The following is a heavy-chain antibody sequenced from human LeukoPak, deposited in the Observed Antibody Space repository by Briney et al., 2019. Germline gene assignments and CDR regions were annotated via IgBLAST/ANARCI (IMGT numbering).Heavy chain of an antibody. CDR3: ARGLRPDGYPRAFEI. J-gene: IGHJ3*02. D-gene: IGHD5-18*01. Sequence: ASVKVSCKASGYTFTSYGISWVRQAPGQGLEWMGWINTNTGNPTYAQGFRGRFVFSLDTSVTTAYLHISSLKAEDTAVYYCARGLRPDGYPRAFEIWGPGTLLTVSS. CDR2: INTNTGNP. CDR1: GYTFTSYG. V-gene: IGHV7-4-1*02.